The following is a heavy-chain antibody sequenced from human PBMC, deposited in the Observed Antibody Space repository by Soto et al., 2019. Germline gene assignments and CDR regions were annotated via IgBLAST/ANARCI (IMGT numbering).Heavy chain of an antibody. V-gene: IGHV4-30-2*06. CDR1: GASISYGGFS. D-gene: IGHD5-12*01. CDR3: ASGGGYDSFDY. CDR2: ISHLENT. Sequence: SETLSLTCTVSGASISYGGFSWSWIRQSPGKGLEWIGYISHLENTYFHPSFKSRLTMSIDRRRNQLSLNLSSVTTADMAVYYCASGGGYDSFDYWGQGVLVTVSS. J-gene: IGHJ4*02.